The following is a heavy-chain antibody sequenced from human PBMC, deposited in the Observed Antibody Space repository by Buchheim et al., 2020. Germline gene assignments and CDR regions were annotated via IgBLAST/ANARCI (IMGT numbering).Heavy chain of an antibody. CDR3: ARVKMSLANANFYGMDV. V-gene: IGHV3-11*06. D-gene: IGHD3-16*01. J-gene: IGHJ6*02. CDR2: ISGGSSYI. CDR1: GFTFSDSY. Sequence: QVQLVESGGDLVKPGGSLRLSCVASGFTFSDSYMGWIRQAPGKSLEWLSYISGGSSYIRYADSVKGRFTSSRGNAQNSLYLQMNSLRVEDTAVYYCARVKMSLANANFYGMDVWGQGTT.